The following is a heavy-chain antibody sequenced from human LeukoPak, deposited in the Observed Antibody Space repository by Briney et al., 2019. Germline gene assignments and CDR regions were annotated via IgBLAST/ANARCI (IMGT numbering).Heavy chain of an antibody. D-gene: IGHD3-3*01. CDR3: ARGWRRFLEWFEGGWFDP. J-gene: IGHJ5*02. Sequence: GGSLRLSCAASGFTFPTYAMKWVRQAPGKGLEWVSSIRVSDGAAFYADSVKGRFTISRDNSKNTLYLQMNSLRAEDTAVYYCARGWRRFLEWFEGGWFDPWGQGTLVTVSS. V-gene: IGHV3-23*01. CDR2: IRVSDGAA. CDR1: GFTFPTYA.